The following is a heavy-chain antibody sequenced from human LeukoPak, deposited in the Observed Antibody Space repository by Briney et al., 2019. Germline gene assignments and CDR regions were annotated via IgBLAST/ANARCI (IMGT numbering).Heavy chain of an antibody. CDR3: ASVRWDYDY. J-gene: IGHJ4*02. Sequence: SETLSLTCTVSGGSISSSSYYWGWIRQPLGKGLEWIGSIYYSGSTYYNPSLKSRVTISVDTSKNQFSLKLSSVTAADTAVYYCASVRWDYDYWGQGALVTVSS. CDR2: IYYSGST. V-gene: IGHV4-39*01. CDR1: GGSISSSSYY. D-gene: IGHD3-10*01.